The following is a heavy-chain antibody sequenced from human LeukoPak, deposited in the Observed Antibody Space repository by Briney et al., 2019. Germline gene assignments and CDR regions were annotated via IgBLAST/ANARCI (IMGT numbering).Heavy chain of an antibody. J-gene: IGHJ4*02. CDR1: GXSISSYY. D-gene: IGHD5-24*01. Sequence: PSETLSLTCTVSGXSISSYYWSWIRQPAGKGLEWIGRIYTSGSTNYNPSLKSRVTMSVDTSKNQFSLKLSSVTAADTAVYYCARDRLGRDGYNYFDYWGQGTLVTVSS. V-gene: IGHV4-4*07. CDR3: ARDRLGRDGYNYFDY. CDR2: IYTSGST.